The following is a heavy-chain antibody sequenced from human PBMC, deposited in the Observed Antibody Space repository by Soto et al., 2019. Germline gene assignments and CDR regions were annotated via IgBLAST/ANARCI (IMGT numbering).Heavy chain of an antibody. Sequence: PSETLSLTCTVSGGSISSSSYYWGWIRQPPGKGLEWIGSIYYSGSTYYNTSLKSRVTISVDTSKNQFSLKLSSVTAADTVVYYFAINRRGYSGYDFNYIWGSYRYGSRAFDIWGQGTMVTVSS. CDR2: IYYSGST. V-gene: IGHV4-39*01. CDR3: AINRRGYSGYDFNYIWGSYRYGSRAFDI. CDR1: GGSISSSSYY. D-gene: IGHD3-16*02. J-gene: IGHJ3*02.